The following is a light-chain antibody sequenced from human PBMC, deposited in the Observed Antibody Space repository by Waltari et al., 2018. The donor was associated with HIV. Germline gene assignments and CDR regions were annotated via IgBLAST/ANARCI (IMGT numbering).Light chain of an antibody. V-gene: IGKV3-20*01. CDR1: QSVSSSF. CDR2: GAS. J-gene: IGKJ2*03. Sequence: EVVLTQSPGTLSLSPGERATLSCRASQSVSSSFLAWYQQKPGQAPRLLIYGASNRATGIQDRFSGSGSGTDFTLTINRLEPEDFAVYYCQQYDTSLGSFGQGTKLEIK. CDR3: QQYDTSLGS.